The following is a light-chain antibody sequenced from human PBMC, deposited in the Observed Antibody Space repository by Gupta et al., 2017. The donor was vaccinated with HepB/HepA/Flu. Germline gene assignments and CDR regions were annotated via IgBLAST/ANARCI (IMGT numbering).Light chain of an antibody. V-gene: IGKV1-9*01. CDR1: QGISTH. Sequence: DIQLTQSPSFLSASVGDRVTITCRASQGISTHLAWYQQKTGKAPKLLIYDASTLQSGVPSRFSGSGSGTEFTLTISSLQPEDFATYYCQQLNIYPLTFGGGTQVEIK. CDR3: QQLNIYPLT. J-gene: IGKJ4*01. CDR2: DAS.